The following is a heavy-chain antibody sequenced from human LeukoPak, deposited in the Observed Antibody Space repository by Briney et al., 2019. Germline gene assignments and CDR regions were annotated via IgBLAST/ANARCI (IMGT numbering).Heavy chain of an antibody. CDR1: GFTFSDHY. J-gene: IGHJ6*02. D-gene: IGHD3-10*01. CDR3: ARDLPLLWFGELLSTGMDV. Sequence: GGSLRLSCATSGFTFSDHYMDWVRQAPGRGLEWVSAISGSGGSTYYADSVKGRFTISRDNSKNTLYLQMNSLRAEDTAVYYCARDLPLLWFGELLSTGMDVWGQGTTVTVSS. CDR2: ISGSGGST. V-gene: IGHV3-23*01.